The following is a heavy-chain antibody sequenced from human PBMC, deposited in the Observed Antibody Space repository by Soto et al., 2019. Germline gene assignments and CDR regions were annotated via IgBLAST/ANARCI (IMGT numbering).Heavy chain of an antibody. CDR2: IKSKTDGGTT. V-gene: IGHV3-15*01. CDR3: TTGEVLNDFWSGYYSPGYYYYYYMDV. D-gene: IGHD3-3*01. CDR1: GFTFSNAW. Sequence: GGSLRLSCAASGFTFSNAWMSWVRQAPGKGLEWVGRIKSKTDGGTTDYAAPVKGRFTISRDDSKNTLYLQMNSLKTEDTAVYYCTTGEVLNDFWSGYYSPGYYYYYYMDVWGKGTTVTVSS. J-gene: IGHJ6*03.